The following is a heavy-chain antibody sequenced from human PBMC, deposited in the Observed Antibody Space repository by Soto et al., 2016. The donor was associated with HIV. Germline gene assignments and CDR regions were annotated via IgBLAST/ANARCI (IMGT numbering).Heavy chain of an antibody. V-gene: IGHV4-61*02. J-gene: IGHJ6*03. D-gene: IGHD2-2*01. CDR1: GGSITSGSFH. CDR2: VYTSGST. CDR3: ARGMGLPSANILAPTKIYSYYYYMDV. Sequence: QVQLQESGPGLVKPSQTLSLTCSVSGGSITSGSFHWSWIRQPAGKGLEWIGRVYTSGSTNYNPSLKSRVTISVDTSKNQFSLKLTSVTAADTAVYYCARGMGLPSANILAPTKIYSYYYYMDVWGEGTTVTVSS.